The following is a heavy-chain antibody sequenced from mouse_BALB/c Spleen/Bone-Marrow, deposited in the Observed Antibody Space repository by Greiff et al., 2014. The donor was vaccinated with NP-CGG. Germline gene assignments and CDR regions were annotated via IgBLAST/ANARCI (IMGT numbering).Heavy chain of an antibody. CDR1: GYTFSSYW. Sequence: QVQLKQSGAELTKPGASVKISCKATGYTFSSYWIEWVKQRPGHGLEWIGEILPGNGSTNYNEEFKGKATFTAETSSNTAYMQLSSLTSEDSAVYYCARSKVLYAMDYWGQGTSVTVSS. D-gene: IGHD2-14*01. CDR2: ILPGNGST. CDR3: ARSKVLYAMDY. V-gene: IGHV1-9*01. J-gene: IGHJ4*01.